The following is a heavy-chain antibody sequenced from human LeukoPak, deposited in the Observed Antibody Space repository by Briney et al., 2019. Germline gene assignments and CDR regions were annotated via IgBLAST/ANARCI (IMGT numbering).Heavy chain of an antibody. CDR2: ISHSGST. V-gene: IGHV4-4*02. D-gene: IGHD2/OR15-2a*01. CDR3: ARNMVGETTFDY. J-gene: IGHJ4*02. CDR1: GGSISSNNW. Sequence: SETLSLTCAVSGGSISSNNWWSWVRQPPGKGLEWIGEISHSGSTGYNPSLKSRVTISVDRSKNYFSLKLSSVTAADTAVYYCARNMVGETTFDYWGQGTLVTVSS.